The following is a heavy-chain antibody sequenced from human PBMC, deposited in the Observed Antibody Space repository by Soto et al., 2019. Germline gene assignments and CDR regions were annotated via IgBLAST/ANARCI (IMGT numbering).Heavy chain of an antibody. CDR1: GFTVSSNY. CDR2: IYSAGST. J-gene: IGHJ3*02. V-gene: IGHV3-53*01. CDR3: ARDSQLWSHDAFGM. D-gene: IGHD5-18*01. Sequence: EVQLVESGGGLIQPGGSLRLSCAASGFTVSSNYMNWVRQAPGKGLEWVSVIYSAGSTYYADSVKGRFTISRDNSKNTLYLQMNSLRAEDTALYYCARDSQLWSHDAFGMWGQGTMVTVSS.